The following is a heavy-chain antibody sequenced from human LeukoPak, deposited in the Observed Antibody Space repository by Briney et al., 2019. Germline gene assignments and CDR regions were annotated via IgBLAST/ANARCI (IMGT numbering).Heavy chain of an antibody. CDR3: ARDEVGATNDY. D-gene: IGHD1-26*01. Sequence: GASVKVSCKASGYTFTTYGLSWVRQAPGQGLEWMGWISAYNGNTNYAQKLQGRVTMTTDTSTSTAYMELRSLRSDDTAVYYCARDEVGATNDYWGQGTLVTVSS. J-gene: IGHJ4*02. CDR1: GYTFTTYG. CDR2: ISAYNGNT. V-gene: IGHV1-18*01.